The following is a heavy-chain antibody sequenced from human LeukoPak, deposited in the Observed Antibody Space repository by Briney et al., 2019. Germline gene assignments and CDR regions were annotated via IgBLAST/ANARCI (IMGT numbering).Heavy chain of an antibody. V-gene: IGHV4-30-4*01. CDR2: IYYSGST. D-gene: IGHD6-6*01. Sequence: SETLSLTCTVSGGSISSGDYYWSWIRQPPGKGLEWIGYIYYSGSTYYNPSLKSRVTMSGDTSKNQFSLKLSSVTAADTAVYYCASRPYNSSPFDYWGQGTLVTVSS. CDR3: ASRPYNSSPFDY. CDR1: GGSISSGDYY. J-gene: IGHJ4*02.